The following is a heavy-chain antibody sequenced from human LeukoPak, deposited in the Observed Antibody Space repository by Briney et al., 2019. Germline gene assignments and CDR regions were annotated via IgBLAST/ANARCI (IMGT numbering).Heavy chain of an antibody. D-gene: IGHD3-10*01. CDR1: GFTFSSYA. CDR2: ISGSGGST. Sequence: GGSLRLSCAASGFTFSSYAMSWVHQAPGKGLEWVSAISGSGGSTYYADSVKGRFTISRDNSKNTLYLQMNSLRAEDTAVYYCAKDSLLWFGELPFDYWGQGTLVTVSS. CDR3: AKDSLLWFGELPFDY. V-gene: IGHV3-23*01. J-gene: IGHJ4*02.